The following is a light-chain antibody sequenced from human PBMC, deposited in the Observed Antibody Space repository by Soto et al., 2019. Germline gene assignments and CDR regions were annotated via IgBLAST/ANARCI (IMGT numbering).Light chain of an antibody. Sequence: EIMMTQSPATLSLSPGGRATLSCRASQSVSSNLAWYQQKPGQAPRLLIQRASTRATGIPARFSGSGSGTEFTLTISSLQSEDFAVYFCQQYNNWPGTFGQGTKVEIK. V-gene: IGKV3-15*01. CDR3: QQYNNWPGT. CDR1: QSVSSN. CDR2: RAS. J-gene: IGKJ1*01.